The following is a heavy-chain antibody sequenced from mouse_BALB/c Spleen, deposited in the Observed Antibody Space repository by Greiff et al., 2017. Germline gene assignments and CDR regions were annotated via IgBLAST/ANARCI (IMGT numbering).Heavy chain of an antibody. J-gene: IGHJ2*01. CDR2: ISSGSSTI. Sequence: EVKLMESGGGLVQPGGSRKLSCAASGFTFSSFGMHWVRQAPEKGLGWVAYISSGSSTIYYADTVKGRFTISRDNPKNTLFLQMTSLRSEDTAMYYCAPSQFDYWGQGTTLTVSS. CDR1: GFTFSSFG. V-gene: IGHV5-17*02. CDR3: APSQFDY.